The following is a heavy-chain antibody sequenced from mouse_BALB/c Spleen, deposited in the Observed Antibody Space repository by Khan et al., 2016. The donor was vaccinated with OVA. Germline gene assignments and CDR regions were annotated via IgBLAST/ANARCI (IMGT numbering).Heavy chain of an antibody. Sequence: QVQLQQSGAELMKPGASVKISCKATGYTFSTYWIEWVKQRPGHGLEWIGEIIPGSGSTNYNEKFKGKATFTADTSSNTAYMQLSSLTSEDSAVYDCASSSPCYRYFFDYWGQGTTLTVSS. CDR1: GYTFSTYW. J-gene: IGHJ2*01. CDR2: IIPGSGST. CDR3: ASSSPCYRYFFDY. D-gene: IGHD2-14*01. V-gene: IGHV1-9*01.